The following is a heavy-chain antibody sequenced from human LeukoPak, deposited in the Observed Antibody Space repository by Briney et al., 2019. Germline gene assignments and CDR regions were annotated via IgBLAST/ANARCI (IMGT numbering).Heavy chain of an antibody. J-gene: IGHJ3*02. CDR3: AKDLHSSSWYWEGDAFDI. V-gene: IGHV3-7*03. CDR2: IKQDGSEK. CDR1: GFTFSSYW. Sequence: GGSLRLSCAASGFTFSSYWMSWVRQAPGKGLEWVANIKQDGSEKYVDSVKGRFTISRDNAKNSLYLQMNSLRAEDTALYYCAKDLHSSSWYWEGDAFDIWGQGTMVTVSS. D-gene: IGHD6-13*01.